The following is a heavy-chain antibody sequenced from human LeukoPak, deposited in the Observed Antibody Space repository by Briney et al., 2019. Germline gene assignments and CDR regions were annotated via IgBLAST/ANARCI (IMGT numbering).Heavy chain of an antibody. D-gene: IGHD1-1*01. CDR1: GYSISIGFY. J-gene: IGHJ4*02. V-gene: IGHV4-4*07. CDR2: VYTSGTT. Sequence: KTSETLSLTCTVSGYSISIGFYWSWIRQPAGKGLEWIGRVYTSGTTNYNPSLKSRVTMSVDTSKNQFSLTLNSVTAADTAVYYCAREGRLPFDSWGQGTLVSVSS. CDR3: AREGRLPFDS.